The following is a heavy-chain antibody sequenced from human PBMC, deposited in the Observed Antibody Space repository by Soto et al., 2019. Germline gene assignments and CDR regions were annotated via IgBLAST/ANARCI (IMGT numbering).Heavy chain of an antibody. CDR3: ARDLRCNSYYFDF. Sequence: QVQLVQSGAEVKKPGASVKVTCKTSGYTFTSYGISWVRQAPGQGPEWMGWISPYTYNTNYAQKFQGRVTMTTDTSTSTVYMELRSLRSDDTAVYYCARDLRCNSYYFDFWCQGTLIPVSS. CDR1: GYTFTSYG. V-gene: IGHV1-18*04. CDR2: ISPYTYNT. D-gene: IGHD2-15*01. J-gene: IGHJ4*02.